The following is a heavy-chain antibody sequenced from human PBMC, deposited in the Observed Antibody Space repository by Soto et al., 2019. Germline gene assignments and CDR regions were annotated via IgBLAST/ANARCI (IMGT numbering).Heavy chain of an antibody. D-gene: IGHD3-22*01. Sequence: GGSLRLSCAASGFTISNYGMHWVRQAPGKGLEWVAVISYDGSNKYFADSVKGRFTISRDISKNTLYLQMNSLRAEDTAVYYCAKAQSTGYAFDYWGQGTLVTVSS. CDR1: GFTISNYG. CDR2: ISYDGSNK. J-gene: IGHJ4*02. CDR3: AKAQSTGYAFDY. V-gene: IGHV3-30*18.